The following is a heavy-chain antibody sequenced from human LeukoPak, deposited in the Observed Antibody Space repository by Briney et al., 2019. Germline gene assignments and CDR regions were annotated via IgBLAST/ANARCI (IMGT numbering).Heavy chain of an antibody. V-gene: IGHV5-51*01. J-gene: IGHJ6*03. Sequence: GESLKISCKGSGYSFTSYWIGWVRQMPGKGLEWMGIIYPGDSDTRYSPSFQGQVTISADKSISTAYLQWSSLKASDTAMYYCARHVGHGYSGYGLDYYYYMDVWGKGTTVTVSS. D-gene: IGHD5-12*01. CDR2: IYPGDSDT. CDR1: GYSFTSYW. CDR3: ARHVGHGYSGYGLDYYYYMDV.